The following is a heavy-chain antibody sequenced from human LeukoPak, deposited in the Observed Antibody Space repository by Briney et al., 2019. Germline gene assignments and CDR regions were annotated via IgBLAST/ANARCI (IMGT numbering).Heavy chain of an antibody. V-gene: IGHV3-74*01. CDR2: INPDGRRT. Sequence: GGSLRVSCVASGFTFTNHWMHWVRQVPGKGLLWVSLINPDGRRTVYADSVKGRFIVSRDNAKNTLYLQMNSLTAEDTALYYCTRDAKNNRGFDLWGQGTLVTVSS. J-gene: IGHJ4*02. CDR3: TRDAKNNRGFDL. D-gene: IGHD2/OR15-2a*01. CDR1: GFTFTNHW.